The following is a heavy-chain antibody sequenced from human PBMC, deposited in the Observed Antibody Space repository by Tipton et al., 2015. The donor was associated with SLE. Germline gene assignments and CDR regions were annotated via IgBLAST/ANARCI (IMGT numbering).Heavy chain of an antibody. D-gene: IGHD3-10*01. CDR1: VGPLTSGRYY. V-gene: IGHV4-61*09. J-gene: IGHJ5*02. CDR3: ASGGYYASGSYYGGWFDP. Sequence: TLSLTCTVSVGPLTSGRYYWSWIRQPAGKGLEWIGHIYTTGSTDYSPSLKSRVSISVDTSKNQVSLKLTSVTAADTGVYYCASGGYYASGSYYGGWFDPWGQGTLVTVPS. CDR2: IYTTGST.